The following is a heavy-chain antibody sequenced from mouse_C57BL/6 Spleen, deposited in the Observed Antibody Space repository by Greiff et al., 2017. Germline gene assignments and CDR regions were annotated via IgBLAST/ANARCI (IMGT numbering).Heavy chain of an antibody. V-gene: IGHV1-76*01. CDR3: ARSGLRGAMDD. Sequence: QVQLQQSGAELVRPGASVKLSCKASGYTFTDYYINWVKQRPGQGLEWIARIYPGSGNTYYNEKFKGKATLTAEKSSSTAYMQLSSLTSEDSAVYFCARSGLRGAMDDWGQGTSVTVSS. CDR2: IYPGSGNT. CDR1: GYTFTDYY. D-gene: IGHD2-2*01. J-gene: IGHJ4*01.